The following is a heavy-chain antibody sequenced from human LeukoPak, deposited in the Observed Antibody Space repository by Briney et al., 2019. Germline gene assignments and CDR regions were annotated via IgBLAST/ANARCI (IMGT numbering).Heavy chain of an antibody. CDR1: GFTFSNYA. Sequence: QSGGSLRLSCAASGFTFSNYAMYWVRQAPGGGLEYVSAISTNGGSTDYANSVKGRFTISRDNSDNRVFLQMGTLRAEDMAVYYCARGGYYDSSGSFDYWGQGILVTVSS. CDR3: ARGGYYDSSGSFDY. CDR2: ISTNGGST. D-gene: IGHD3-22*01. J-gene: IGHJ4*02. V-gene: IGHV3-64*01.